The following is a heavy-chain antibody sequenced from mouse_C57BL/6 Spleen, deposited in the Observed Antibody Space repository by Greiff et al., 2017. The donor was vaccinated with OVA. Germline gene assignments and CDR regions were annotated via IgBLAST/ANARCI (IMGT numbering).Heavy chain of an antibody. V-gene: IGHV3-6*01. Sequence: ESGPGLVKPSQSLSLTCSVTGYSITSGYYWNWIRQFPGNKLEWLGYISYDGSNNYNPSLKNRISITRDTSQNQFFLKLNAVTTEDTATYYCARGGVPFDYWGQGTTLTVSS. CDR3: ARGGVPFDY. J-gene: IGHJ2*01. CDR1: GYSITSGYY. CDR2: ISYDGSN.